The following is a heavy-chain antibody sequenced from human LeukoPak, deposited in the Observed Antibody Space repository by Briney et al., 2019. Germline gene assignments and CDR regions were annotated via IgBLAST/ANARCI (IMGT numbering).Heavy chain of an antibody. CDR3: ARGFSWQQLVGWY. J-gene: IGHJ4*02. V-gene: IGHV1-2*02. CDR1: GYSFSGYH. Sequence: ASVKVSCKASGYSFSGYHIHWVRQAPGQGLEWMGWINPKSGGTNYAQKFQGGVTMTRDTSISTAYMELSGLMSDDSAMYYCARGFSWQQLVGWYWGQGTLVTVSS. CDR2: INPKSGGT. D-gene: IGHD6-13*01.